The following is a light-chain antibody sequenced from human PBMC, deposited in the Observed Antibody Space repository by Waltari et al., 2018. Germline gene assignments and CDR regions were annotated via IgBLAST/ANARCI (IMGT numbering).Light chain of an antibody. J-gene: IGKJ1*01. CDR3: QQYNNWWT. CDR1: QSVSSN. Sequence: EIVMTQSPHTLSVSPGERATLSCRASQSVSSNLAWYQQKPGQAPRLLIYGASTRATGIPARFSGSGSGTEFTLTISSLQSEDFAVYYCQQYNNWWTFGQGTKVEIK. V-gene: IGKV3-15*01. CDR2: GAS.